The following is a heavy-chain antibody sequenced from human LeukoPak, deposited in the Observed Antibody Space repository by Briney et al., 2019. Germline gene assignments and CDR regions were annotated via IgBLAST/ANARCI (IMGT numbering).Heavy chain of an antibody. Sequence: PGGSLRLSCAASGFTFDDYAMHWVRQVSGKGLEWVSGISWNSGSIGYADSVKGRFTISRDNTKNSLYLQMNSLRAEDTAVYYCARRSMVRGVISYNWFDPWGQGTLVTVSS. V-gene: IGHV3-9*01. CDR3: ARRSMVRGVISYNWFDP. J-gene: IGHJ5*02. CDR2: ISWNSGSI. CDR1: GFTFDDYA. D-gene: IGHD3-10*01.